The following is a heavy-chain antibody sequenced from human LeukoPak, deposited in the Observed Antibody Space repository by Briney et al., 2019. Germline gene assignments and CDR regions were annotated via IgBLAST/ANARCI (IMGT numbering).Heavy chain of an antibody. V-gene: IGHV3-23*01. J-gene: IGHJ3*02. CDR2: ISGSGGST. Sequence: GGSLRLSCAASGFTFSSYAMSWVRQAPGKGLEWVSAISGSGGSTYYADSVKGRFTISRDNSKNTLYLQMNSLRAEDTAVYYCAKDQLWDIVVVPAVNDAFDIWGQGTMVTVSS. D-gene: IGHD2-2*01. CDR1: GFTFSSYA. CDR3: AKDQLWDIVVVPAVNDAFDI.